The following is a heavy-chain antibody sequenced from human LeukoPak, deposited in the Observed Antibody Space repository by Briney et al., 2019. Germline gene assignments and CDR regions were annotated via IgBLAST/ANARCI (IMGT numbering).Heavy chain of an antibody. CDR2: IKKDGSEK. CDR3: EGSAGY. J-gene: IGHJ4*02. Sequence: GGSLRLSCAASGFTFSRYAMSWVRQAPGKGLEWVANIKKDGSEKYYVDSVKGRFTISRDNAKNSLYLQMNSLRVEDTAVYYCEGSAGYWGQGTLVTVSS. CDR1: GFTFSRYA. D-gene: IGHD6-19*01. V-gene: IGHV3-7*01.